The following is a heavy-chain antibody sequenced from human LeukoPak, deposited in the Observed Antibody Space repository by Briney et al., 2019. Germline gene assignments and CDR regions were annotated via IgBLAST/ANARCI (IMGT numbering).Heavy chain of an antibody. CDR1: GGTFSSYA. J-gene: IGHJ3*02. CDR3: AGTGYSSGSDAFDI. D-gene: IGHD6-19*01. CDR2: IIPIFGTA. V-gene: IGHV1-69*13. Sequence: SVKVSCKASGGTFSSYAISWVRQAPGQGLEWMGGIIPIFGTANYAQKFQGRVTITADESTSTAYMELSSLRSEDTAVYYCAGTGYSSGSDAFDIWGQGTMVAVSS.